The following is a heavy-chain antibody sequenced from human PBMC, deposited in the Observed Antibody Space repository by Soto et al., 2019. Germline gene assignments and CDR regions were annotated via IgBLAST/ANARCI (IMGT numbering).Heavy chain of an antibody. CDR3: AKWRIDHNWFDP. CDR1: GSDITTYY. V-gene: IGHV4-59*01. D-gene: IGHD5-12*01. J-gene: IGHJ5*02. Sequence: SEPLSLTCTVSGSDITTYYWSWLRQSPGKGLEWIGHIYDTGSTTYNPSLKSRVTISVDTSNKQFALRLTSVTAADTAVYYCAKWRIDHNWFDPWGQGTLVTVSS. CDR2: IYDTGST.